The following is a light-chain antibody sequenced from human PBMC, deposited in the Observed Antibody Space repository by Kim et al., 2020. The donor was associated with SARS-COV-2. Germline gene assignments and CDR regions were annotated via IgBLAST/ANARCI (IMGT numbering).Light chain of an antibody. CDR3: QQYGTSRT. CDR2: GAS. Sequence: LSPGERATLACRASQSVSSNYLAWYQQKPGQAPRLLIYGASSRATGIPDRFSGSGSGTDFTLTISRLEPEDSAVYYCQQYGTSRTFGQGTKVDI. J-gene: IGKJ1*01. V-gene: IGKV3-20*01. CDR1: QSVSSNY.